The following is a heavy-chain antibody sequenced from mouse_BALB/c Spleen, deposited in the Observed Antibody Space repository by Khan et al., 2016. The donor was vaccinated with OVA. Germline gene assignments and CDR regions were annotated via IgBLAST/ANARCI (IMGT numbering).Heavy chain of an antibody. CDR1: GFTFSDYY. D-gene: IGHD4-1*01. V-gene: IGHV5-4*02. CDR3: ARGENWSFDY. Sequence: EVELVESGGGLVKPGGSLKLSCAASGFTFSDYYMYWVRQTPEKRLEWVATISDGGSYTYYLDSVKGRVTISRDNAKNNLYLQMSSLKSEDTAMYYCARGENWSFDYWGQGTTLTVSS. CDR2: ISDGGSYT. J-gene: IGHJ2*01.